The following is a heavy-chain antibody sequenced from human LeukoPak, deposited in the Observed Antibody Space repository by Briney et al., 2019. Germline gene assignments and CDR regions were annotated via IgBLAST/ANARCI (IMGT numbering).Heavy chain of an antibody. J-gene: IGHJ1*01. Sequence: GGSLRLSCAASGFTFSNYGMHWVRLAPGKGLEWVAVISSDESYKYYADSVKGRFTISRDNSKNTLYLQMNSLTTEDAAVYYCAKAYNSGYYCLEHWGQGSLVTVSS. V-gene: IGHV3-30*18. CDR2: ISSDESYK. CDR3: AKAYNSGYYCLEH. D-gene: IGHD6-19*01. CDR1: GFTFSNYG.